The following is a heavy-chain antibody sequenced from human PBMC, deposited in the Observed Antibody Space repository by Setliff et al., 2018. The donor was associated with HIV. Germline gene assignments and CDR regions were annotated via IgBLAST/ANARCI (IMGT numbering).Heavy chain of an antibody. CDR2: IYHSGST. J-gene: IGHJ6*02. CDR1: GYSISSGFY. V-gene: IGHV4-38-2*01. CDR3: ATHASTVQDAMDV. Sequence: ASETLSLTCAVSGYSISSGFYWGWIRQPPGKGLEWIGSIYHSGSTYYKPSLKSRLTISLDTSKNQFSLKLSSVTAADTAVYYCATHASTVQDAMDVWGQGTTVTVS. D-gene: IGHD4-4*01.